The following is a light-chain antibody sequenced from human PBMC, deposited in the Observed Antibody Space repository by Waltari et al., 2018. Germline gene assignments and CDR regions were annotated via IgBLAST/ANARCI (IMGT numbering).Light chain of an antibody. J-gene: IGKJ1*01. Sequence: DIQMTQSPSSLSAPVGDRVTITCRASQSISSYLNWYQQKPGEAPKLLIYAASSLQSGVPSRFSGSGSGTDFTLTISSLQPEDFATYYCQQSYSTPWTFGQGTKVEIK. CDR1: QSISSY. CDR2: AAS. V-gene: IGKV1-39*01. CDR3: QQSYSTPWT.